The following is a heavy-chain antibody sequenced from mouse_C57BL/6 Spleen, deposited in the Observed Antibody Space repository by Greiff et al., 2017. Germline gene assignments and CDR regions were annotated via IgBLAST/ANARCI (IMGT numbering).Heavy chain of an antibody. Sequence: VKLQESGAELVKPGASVKISCKASGYAFSSYWMNWVKQRPGKGLEWIGQIYPGDGDTNYNGKFKGKATLTADKSSSTAYMQLSSLTSEDSAVYFCARSAQGAMDYWGQGTSVTVSS. CDR3: ARSAQGAMDY. CDR1: GYAFSSYW. CDR2: IYPGDGDT. D-gene: IGHD3-2*02. V-gene: IGHV1-80*01. J-gene: IGHJ4*01.